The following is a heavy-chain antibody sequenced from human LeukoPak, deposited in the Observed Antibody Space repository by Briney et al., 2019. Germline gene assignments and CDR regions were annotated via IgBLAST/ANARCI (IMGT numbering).Heavy chain of an antibody. D-gene: IGHD3-16*01. J-gene: IGHJ4*02. V-gene: IGHV3-66*01. CDR3: ARGAGDYYFDY. CDR2: NYSGGST. CDR1: GFTVSSNY. Sequence: GGSLRLSCAASGFTVSSNYMSWVRQAPGKGLEWVSVNYSGGSTYYADSVKGRFTISRDNSKNTLYLQMNSLRAEDTAVYYCARGAGDYYFDYWGQGTLVTVSS.